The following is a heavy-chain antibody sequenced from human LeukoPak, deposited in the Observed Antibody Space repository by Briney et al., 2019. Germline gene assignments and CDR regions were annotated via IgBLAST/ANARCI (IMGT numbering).Heavy chain of an antibody. CDR3: ARAPLA. Sequence: GGSLRLSCAASGFTFSSSWMSWVRQAQGKGLEWVANINQDGSDKHYVDSVKGRFTISRDNAKNSLYLHMNSLRAEDTAVYYCARAPLAWGQGTTVTVSS. CDR1: GFTFSSSW. CDR2: INQDGSDK. J-gene: IGHJ6*02. V-gene: IGHV3-7*05.